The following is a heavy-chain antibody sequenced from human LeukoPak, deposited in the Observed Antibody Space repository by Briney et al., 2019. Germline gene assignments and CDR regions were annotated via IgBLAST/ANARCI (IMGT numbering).Heavy chain of an antibody. CDR2: VNQGGTEK. D-gene: IGHD2-15*01. J-gene: IGHJ6*03. V-gene: IGHV3-7*01. CDR3: AKDWRRIVLVSAVTRHGNYMDV. Sequence: GGSLRLSCAASGFSFKDYNMHWVRQAPGKGLEWVAIVNQGGTEKYYVDSMKGRFTISRDNAENSLYLQMNSLRAEDTAVYYCAKDWRRIVLVSAVTRHGNYMDVWGKGTTVTISS. CDR1: GFSFKDYN.